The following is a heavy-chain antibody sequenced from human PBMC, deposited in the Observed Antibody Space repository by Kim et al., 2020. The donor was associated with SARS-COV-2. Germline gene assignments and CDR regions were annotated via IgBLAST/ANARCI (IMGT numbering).Heavy chain of an antibody. V-gene: IGHV3-11*06. J-gene: IGHJ4*02. Sequence: VKGRFTTSREHAQNQLYLQMNSLRAEDTAVYYCARDGEYYYGSGSYYLFDYWGQGTLVTVSS. CDR3: ARDGEYYYGSGSYYLFDY. D-gene: IGHD3-10*01.